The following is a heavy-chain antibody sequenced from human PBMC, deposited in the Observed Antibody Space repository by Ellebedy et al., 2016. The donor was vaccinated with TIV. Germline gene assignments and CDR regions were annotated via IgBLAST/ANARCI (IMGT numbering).Heavy chain of an antibody. J-gene: IGHJ4*02. CDR1: GFTFSSYW. CDR3: AKGASYSRDWTGRYFSDS. D-gene: IGHD6-19*01. V-gene: IGHV3-30*18. Sequence: GGSLRLSCAASGFTFSSYWMSWVRQAPGKGLEWVAVISSDASKKYYADSVKGRFTISRDNSKNTLYLQMSSLRAEDTAVYYCAKGASYSRDWTGRYFSDSWGQGTLVTVSS. CDR2: ISSDASKK.